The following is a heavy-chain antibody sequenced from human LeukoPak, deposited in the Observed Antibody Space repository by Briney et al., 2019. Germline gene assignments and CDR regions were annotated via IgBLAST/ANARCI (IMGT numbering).Heavy chain of an antibody. CDR1: GFTFSSYT. J-gene: IGHJ4*02. V-gene: IGHV3-48*04. CDR2: IVSSSSTI. Sequence: GGSLRLSCAASGFTFSSYTMNWVRQAPGKGLEWVSYIVSSSSTIYYADSVKGRFTISSDNAKNSLYLQMNGLRAEDTAVYYCARWDIERGQQQDYWGQGTLVTVSS. CDR3: ARWDIERGQQQDY. D-gene: IGHD6-13*01.